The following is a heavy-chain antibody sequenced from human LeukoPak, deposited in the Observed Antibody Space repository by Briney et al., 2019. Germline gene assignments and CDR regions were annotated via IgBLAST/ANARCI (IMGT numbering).Heavy chain of an antibody. Sequence: MNPNSGNTGYAQKFQGRVTMTRNTSISTAYMELSSLRSEDTAVYYCARKYYYDSSVGMGYWGQGTLVTVSS. CDR2: MNPNSGNT. CDR3: ARKYYYDSSVGMGY. V-gene: IGHV1-8*01. D-gene: IGHD3-22*01. J-gene: IGHJ4*02.